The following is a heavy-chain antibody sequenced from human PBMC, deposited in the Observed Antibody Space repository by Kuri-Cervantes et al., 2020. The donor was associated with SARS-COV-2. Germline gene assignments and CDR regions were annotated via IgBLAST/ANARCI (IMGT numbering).Heavy chain of an antibody. CDR1: GFTFSNAW. CDR3: AKVENYGNAFDI. V-gene: IGHV3-15*01. J-gene: IGHJ3*02. Sequence: GESLKISCAASGFTFSNAWMSWVRQAPGKGLEWVGRIKSKTDGGTTDYAAPVKGRFTISRDNSKNTLYLQMNSLRPEDTAVYYCAKVENYGNAFDIWGQGTMVTVSS. CDR2: IKSKTDGGTT. D-gene: IGHD1-7*01.